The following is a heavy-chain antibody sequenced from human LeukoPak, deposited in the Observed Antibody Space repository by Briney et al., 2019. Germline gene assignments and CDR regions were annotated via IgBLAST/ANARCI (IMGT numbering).Heavy chain of an antibody. Sequence: PGGSLRLSCAASGFTFSSYAMSWVRQAPGKGLEWVSAISGSGGSTYYADSVKGRFTISRDNSKNTLYLQMNSLRAEDTAVYYCATTRGSVVAINDAFDIWGQGTMVTVSS. CDR1: GFTFSSYA. CDR3: ATTRGSVVAINDAFDI. D-gene: IGHD2-21*01. V-gene: IGHV3-23*01. CDR2: ISGSGGST. J-gene: IGHJ3*02.